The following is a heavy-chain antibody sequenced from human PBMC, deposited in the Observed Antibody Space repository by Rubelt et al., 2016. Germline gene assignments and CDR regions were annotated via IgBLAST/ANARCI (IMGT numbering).Heavy chain of an antibody. CDR2: IKRDGSGK. CDR3: ARDSSEWSRDY. V-gene: IGHV3-7*04. J-gene: IGHJ4*02. Sequence: VQLVEAGGGLVQPGGSLGLSCAASGFTFISFSMTWVRPAPGEGAEWVATIKRDGSGKYYVDSVRGRFIISKDKPKNSGDLQMNSLRAEDTAMYYCARDSSEWSRDYWGQGTLVTVSS. D-gene: IGHD6-19*01. CDR1: GFTFISFS.